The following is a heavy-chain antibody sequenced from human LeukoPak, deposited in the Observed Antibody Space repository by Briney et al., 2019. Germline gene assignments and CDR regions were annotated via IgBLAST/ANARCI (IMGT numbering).Heavy chain of an antibody. CDR2: IYTGGST. Sequence: GGSLRLSCAAPGFTVSSNYMSWVRQAPGKGLEWVSAIYTGGSTYYAGSVKGRFTISRDNSKNMLYLQMNSLRAEDTAVYYCARNLYYYDSSGYYYYWGQGTLVTVSS. CDR3: ARNLYYYDSSGYYYY. D-gene: IGHD3-22*01. J-gene: IGHJ4*02. CDR1: GFTVSSNY. V-gene: IGHV3-66*01.